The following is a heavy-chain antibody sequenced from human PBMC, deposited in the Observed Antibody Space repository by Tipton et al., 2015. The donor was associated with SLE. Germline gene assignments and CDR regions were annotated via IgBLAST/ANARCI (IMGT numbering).Heavy chain of an antibody. CDR2: LYYSGST. J-gene: IGHJ4*02. D-gene: IGHD3-3*01. CDR3: ARARVNFDSWSGYDDGVLLTFDY. V-gene: IGHV4-59*01. CDR1: GGSISSYD. Sequence: GLVKPSETLSLTCTVSGGSISSYDWSWIRQTPGKGLEWIGYLYYSGSTNYNPSLKSRVTMSLDTSKNQFSLKLNSVTSADTAVYYCARARVNFDSWSGYDDGVLLTFDYWGQGILVTVSS.